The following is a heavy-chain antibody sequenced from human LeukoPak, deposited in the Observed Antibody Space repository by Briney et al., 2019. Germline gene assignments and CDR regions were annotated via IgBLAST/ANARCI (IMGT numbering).Heavy chain of an antibody. Sequence: PGGSLRLSCAASGFTFSIYHVNWVRQAPGKGLEWVSYISSSSSSIYYADSVKDRFTISRDNAKNSLYLQMNSLRAEDTAVYYCARRYCSSTSCTLDYWGQGTLVTVSS. V-gene: IGHV3-48*01. J-gene: IGHJ4*02. D-gene: IGHD2-2*01. CDR3: ARRYCSSTSCTLDY. CDR2: ISSSSSSI. CDR1: GFTFSIYH.